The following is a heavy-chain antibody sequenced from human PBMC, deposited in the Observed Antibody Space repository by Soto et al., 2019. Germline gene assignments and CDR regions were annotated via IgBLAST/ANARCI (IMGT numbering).Heavy chain of an antibody. CDR3: ARVDRESSGIDS. J-gene: IGHJ5*01. CDR2: IYYSGST. CDR1: GGSISSGDYY. D-gene: IGHD3-10*01. Sequence: TSETLSLTCTVSGGSISSGDYYWSWIRQPPGKGVEWIGYIYYSGSTYYNPSLKSRVTTSVDTSKNQFSLKLSAVTAADTAVYYGARVDRESSGIDSWGQGTLVTVSS. V-gene: IGHV4-30-4*01.